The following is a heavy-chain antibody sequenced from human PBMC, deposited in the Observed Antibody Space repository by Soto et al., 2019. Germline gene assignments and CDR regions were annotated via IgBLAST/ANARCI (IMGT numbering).Heavy chain of an antibody. CDR3: ASPTKPLYYYYGMDV. J-gene: IGHJ6*02. D-gene: IGHD1-1*01. CDR1: GGTFSSYA. CDR2: IIPIFGTA. V-gene: IGHV1-69*12. Sequence: QVQLVQSGAEVKKPGSSVKVSCKASGGTFSSYAISWVRQAPGQGLEWMGGIIPIFGTANYAQKFQGRVTNTADESTSTAYRELSSLRSEDTAVYYCASPTKPLYYYYGMDVWGQGTTVTVSS.